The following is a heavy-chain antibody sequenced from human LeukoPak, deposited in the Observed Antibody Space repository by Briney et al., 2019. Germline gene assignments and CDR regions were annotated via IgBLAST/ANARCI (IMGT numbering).Heavy chain of an antibody. Sequence: KSSETPSLTCAVSGGSISSGGYSWSWIRQPPGKGLEWIGYIYHSGSTYYNPSLKSRVTISVDRSKNQFSLKLSSVTAADTAVYYCARSNYYDSSGYHDDAFDIWGQGTMVTVSS. CDR1: GGSISSGGYS. CDR3: ARSNYYDSSGYHDDAFDI. CDR2: IYHSGST. V-gene: IGHV4-30-2*01. D-gene: IGHD3-22*01. J-gene: IGHJ3*02.